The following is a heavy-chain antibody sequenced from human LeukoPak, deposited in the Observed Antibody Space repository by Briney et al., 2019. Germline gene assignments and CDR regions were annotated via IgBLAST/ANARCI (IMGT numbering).Heavy chain of an antibody. Sequence: ASVKVSCKASGYTFTDYYMHWLRQAPGQGLEWMGWMHPNSGGTNYAQKFQGRVTMTRDTSISTAYMDLSSLRSEDTAVYYCARDGGDGWGYQLLPAYYFDYWGQGTLVTVSS. CDR3: ARDGGDGWGYQLLPAYYFDY. D-gene: IGHD2-2*01. V-gene: IGHV1-2*02. CDR1: GYTFTDYY. J-gene: IGHJ4*02. CDR2: MHPNSGGT.